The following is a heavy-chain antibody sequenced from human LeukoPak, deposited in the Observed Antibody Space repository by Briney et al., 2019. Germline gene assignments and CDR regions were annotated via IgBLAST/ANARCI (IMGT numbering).Heavy chain of an antibody. J-gene: IGHJ4*02. Sequence: SETLSLTCTVSGYSISIGYYWGWIRQPPGKGLEWIGSIYHSGSTYYNPSLKSRVTISVDTSKNQFSLKLSSVTAADTAVYYCARDLSFRLRNYFDYWGQGTLVTVSS. D-gene: IGHD4-17*01. CDR3: ARDLSFRLRNYFDY. CDR1: GYSISIGYY. V-gene: IGHV4-38-2*02. CDR2: IYHSGST.